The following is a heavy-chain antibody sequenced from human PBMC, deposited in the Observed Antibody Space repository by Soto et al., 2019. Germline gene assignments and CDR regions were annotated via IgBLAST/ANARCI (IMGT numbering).Heavy chain of an antibody. CDR3: ASVKGYYYYYGMDV. CDR1: GGSISSGGYY. CDR2: IYYSGST. J-gene: IGHJ6*02. V-gene: IGHV4-31*03. Sequence: TLSLPCPVSGGSISSGGYYWSWIRQHPGKGLEWIGYIYYSGSTYYNPSLKSRVTISVDTSKNQFSLKLSSVTAADTAVYYCASVKGYYYYYGMDVWGQGTTVTVSS.